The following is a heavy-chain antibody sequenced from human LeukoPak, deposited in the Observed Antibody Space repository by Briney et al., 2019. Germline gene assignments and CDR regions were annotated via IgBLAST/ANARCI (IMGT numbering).Heavy chain of an antibody. CDR2: IVPILGIA. V-gene: IGHV1-69*04. CDR1: EGPFISCT. J-gene: IGHJ4*02. Sequence: ASVKVSCKASEGPFISCTISWVRQAPGQGLEWMGRIVPILGIANYAQKFQGRVTITADKSTSTAYMELSSLRSEDTAVYYCAREPHGADSGSYEDYWGQGTLVTVSS. D-gene: IGHD1-26*01. CDR3: AREPHGADSGSYEDY.